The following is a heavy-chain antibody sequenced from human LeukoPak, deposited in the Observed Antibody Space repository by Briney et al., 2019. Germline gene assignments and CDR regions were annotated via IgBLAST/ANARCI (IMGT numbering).Heavy chain of an antibody. Sequence: ASVKVSCKASGFTFTAYYIHWVRQAPGQGLEWMGYINPHSGGTSSPQKFQGRVTMTTDTSISAAYMELSSLISDDTAMYYCVREGNELLSKNFDYWGQGTLVAVSS. CDR3: VREGNELLSKNFDY. J-gene: IGHJ4*02. CDR1: GFTFTAYY. CDR2: INPHSGGT. D-gene: IGHD2-21*02. V-gene: IGHV1-2*02.